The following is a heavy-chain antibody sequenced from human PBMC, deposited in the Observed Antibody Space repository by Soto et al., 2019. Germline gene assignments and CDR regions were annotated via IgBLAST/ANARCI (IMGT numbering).Heavy chain of an antibody. CDR1: EFSFSRYA. CDR3: VKQMTTWTDSFFDF. Sequence: PGGSLRLSCVASEFSFSRYAMTWVRRAAGKGLQWVAGLGPDGRNTFYGESVRGRFTISRDNSRNTLYLQMSSLRAEDTAVYFCVKQMTTWTDSFFDFWGQGIQVTVSS. J-gene: IGHJ4*02. CDR2: LGPDGRNT. V-gene: IGHV3-23*01. D-gene: IGHD4-17*01.